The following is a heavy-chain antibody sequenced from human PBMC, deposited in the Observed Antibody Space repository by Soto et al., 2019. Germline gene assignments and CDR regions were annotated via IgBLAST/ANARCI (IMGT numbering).Heavy chain of an antibody. J-gene: IGHJ5*02. CDR1: GYSFTSYW. Sequence: GESLKISCKGSGYSFTSYWIGWVRQMPGKGLEWMGIIYPGDSDTRYSPSFQGQVTISADKSISTAYLQWSSLKASDTAMYYCARAVQGVIINIYNWFDPWGQGTLVTVSS. CDR3: ARAVQGVIINIYNWFDP. V-gene: IGHV5-51*01. D-gene: IGHD3-10*01. CDR2: IYPGDSDT.